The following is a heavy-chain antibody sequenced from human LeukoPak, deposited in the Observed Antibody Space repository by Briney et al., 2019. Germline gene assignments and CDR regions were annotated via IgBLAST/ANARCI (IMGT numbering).Heavy chain of an antibody. CDR3: ARHQTPHFYDSHFGP. CDR1: GGSISPWY. J-gene: IGHJ5*02. Sequence: SETLSLTCTVSGGSISPWYWSWIRQPPGKRLEWIGYVLHTGSINHNPSLKSRLTMSVDTSKNQVSLKLTSVTAADTAVYYCARHQTPHFYDSHFGPWGQGTPVTVSS. D-gene: IGHD3-22*01. CDR2: VLHTGSI. V-gene: IGHV4-59*01.